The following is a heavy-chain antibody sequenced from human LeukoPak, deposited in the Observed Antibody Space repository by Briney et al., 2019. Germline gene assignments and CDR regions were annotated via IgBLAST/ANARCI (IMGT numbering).Heavy chain of an antibody. CDR3: ARVGDNNAFDI. D-gene: IGHD2-21*01. V-gene: IGHV3-64*01. J-gene: IGHJ3*02. Sequence: GGSLRLSCAASGFIFSAYSMHWLRQAPGKGLEFVSAVDDSGGDTFYANSVKGRCTISRDNSNNTLYLQMGSLRAEDMAVYYCARVGDNNAFDIWGQGTVVTVSS. CDR1: GFIFSAYS. CDR2: VDDSGGDT.